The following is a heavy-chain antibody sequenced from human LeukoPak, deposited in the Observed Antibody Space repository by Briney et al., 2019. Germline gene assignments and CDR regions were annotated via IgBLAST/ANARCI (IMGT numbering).Heavy chain of an antibody. J-gene: IGHJ4*02. Sequence: PSETLSLTCSVSGGSINSYYWSWIRQPPGKGLECIGYISYSGSTNYNPALKSRVTISVDTSKNQFSLKLRSVTAADTAVYYCASGRKYSATSDYWGQGTLVTVSS. CDR3: ASGRKYSATSDY. V-gene: IGHV4-59*01. CDR2: ISYSGST. D-gene: IGHD5-12*01. CDR1: GGSINSYY.